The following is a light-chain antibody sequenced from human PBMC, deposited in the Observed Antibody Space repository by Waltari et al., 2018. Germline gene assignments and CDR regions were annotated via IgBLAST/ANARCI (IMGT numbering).Light chain of an antibody. CDR3: SLYMGSGIWV. Sequence: VSPGGTVTLTCTLSSGSLSTTSYATWYQQTPGQAPRTLVYKGNSRSSGVPDRFSGSILGNKAALTITGAQADDECDYYCSLYMGSGIWVFGGGTKLTVL. J-gene: IGLJ3*02. CDR1: SGSLSTTSY. V-gene: IGLV8-61*01. CDR2: KGN.